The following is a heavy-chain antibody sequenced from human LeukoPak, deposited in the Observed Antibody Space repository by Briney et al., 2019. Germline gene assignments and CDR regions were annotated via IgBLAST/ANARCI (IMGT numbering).Heavy chain of an antibody. Sequence: GGSLRLSCAASGFTVSSNYMSWVRQAPGKGLEWVSVIYSGGSTYYADSVKGRFTISRDNSKNTLYLQMNSLRAEDTAVYYCAREDSSGWYINWYFDLWGRGTLVTVSS. CDR3: AREDSSGWYINWYFDL. CDR2: IYSGGST. CDR1: GFTVSSNY. V-gene: IGHV3-66*01. J-gene: IGHJ2*01. D-gene: IGHD6-19*01.